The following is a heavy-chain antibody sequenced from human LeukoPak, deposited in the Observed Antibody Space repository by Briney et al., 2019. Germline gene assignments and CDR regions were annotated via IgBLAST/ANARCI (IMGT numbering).Heavy chain of an antibody. V-gene: IGHV3-74*01. Sequence: GGSLRLSCAASGFTFSSYWMHWVRQAPGKGLMWVSRVNTDGSHTNYADSVKGRFTISGDNAKNALYLQMNSLRAEDTAIYYCARGDLTFWGFPHWGQGALVTVSS. CDR1: GFTFSSYW. CDR2: VNTDGSHT. D-gene: IGHD7-27*01. J-gene: IGHJ4*02. CDR3: ARGDLTFWGFPH.